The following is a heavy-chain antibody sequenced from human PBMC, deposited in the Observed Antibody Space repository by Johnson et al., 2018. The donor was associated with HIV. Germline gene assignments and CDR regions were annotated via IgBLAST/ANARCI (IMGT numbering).Heavy chain of an antibody. D-gene: IGHD6-19*01. CDR3: AREPGLVAAFDI. Sequence: VQLVESGGGLVQPGGSLRLSCAASGFTFSSYDMHWVRQATGKGLEWVSAIGTAGDTYYPGSVKGRFTISRENAKNSLYLQMNSLRAEDTAVYYCAREPGLVAAFDIWGQGTMVTVSS. CDR1: GFTFSSYD. V-gene: IGHV3-13*01. J-gene: IGHJ3*02. CDR2: IGTAGDT.